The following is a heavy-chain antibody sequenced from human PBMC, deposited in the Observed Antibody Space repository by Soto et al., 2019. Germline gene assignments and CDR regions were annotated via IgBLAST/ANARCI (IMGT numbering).Heavy chain of an antibody. J-gene: IGHJ6*02. CDR3: ARGYGSSPNMELRFGMDV. V-gene: IGHV1-2*02. CDR1: GYILTGYS. Sequence: QVYLVQSGAEVRRPGASVKVSCTAFGYILTGYSLHWVRQAPGQGLEWIGWIDPNSGATNSAERFHGRASMTRDTSIRAAYLELSSLRSDDTAVYYCARGYGSSPNMELRFGMDVWGQGTTISVSS. D-gene: IGHD5-18*01. CDR2: IDPNSGAT.